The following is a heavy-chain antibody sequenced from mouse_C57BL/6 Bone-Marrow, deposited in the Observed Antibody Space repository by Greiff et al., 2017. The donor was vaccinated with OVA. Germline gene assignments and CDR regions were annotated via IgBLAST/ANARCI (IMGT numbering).Heavy chain of an antibody. Sequence: VHVKQSGPELVKPGASVKIPCKASGYTFTDYNMDWVKQSHGKSLEWIGDINPNNGGTIYNQKFKGKATLTVDKSSSTAYMELRSLTSEDTAVYYCARRGAYYYGSSSPWFAYWGQGTLVTVSA. CDR3: ARRGAYYYGSSSPWFAY. V-gene: IGHV1-18*01. CDR1: GYTFTDYN. J-gene: IGHJ3*01. D-gene: IGHD1-1*01. CDR2: INPNNGGT.